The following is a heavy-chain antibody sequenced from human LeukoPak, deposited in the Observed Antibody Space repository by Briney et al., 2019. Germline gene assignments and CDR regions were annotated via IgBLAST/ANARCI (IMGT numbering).Heavy chain of an antibody. CDR1: GGTFSSYA. V-gene: IGHV1-69*13. CDR3: ARDPSLHLYSGSYSFDP. J-gene: IGHJ5*02. D-gene: IGHD1-26*01. Sequence: SVNVSCKASGGTFSSYAISWVRQAPGQGLEWMGGIIPIFGTANYAQKFQGRVTITADESTSTAYMELSSLRSEDTAVYYCARDPSLHLYSGSYSFDPWGQGTLVTVSS. CDR2: IIPIFGTA.